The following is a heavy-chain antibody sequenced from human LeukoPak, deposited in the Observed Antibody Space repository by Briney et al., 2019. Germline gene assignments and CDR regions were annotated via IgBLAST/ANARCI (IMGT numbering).Heavy chain of an antibody. CDR1: RITFRNAW. Sequence: GGSLRLSCAVSRITFRNAWMSWVRQAPGKGLEWVARIRSKTEGETKEYAASVKGRFTTSRDDSRSRLYLQMNSLKTEDTAVYYCATGVVTGTSRWSQGTLVTVSS. D-gene: IGHD1-1*01. V-gene: IGHV3-15*01. CDR2: IRSKTEGETK. CDR3: ATGVVTGTSR. J-gene: IGHJ4*02.